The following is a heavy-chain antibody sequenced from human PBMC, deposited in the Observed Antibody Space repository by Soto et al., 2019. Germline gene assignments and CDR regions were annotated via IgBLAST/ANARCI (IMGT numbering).Heavy chain of an antibody. CDR3: ARGFDVLGYCSGGSCSTPLAY. CDR1: GGSFSGYY. D-gene: IGHD2-15*01. CDR2: INHSGST. Sequence: SETLSLTCAVYGGSFSGYYWSWIRQPPGKGLEWIGEINHSGSTNYNPSLKSRVTISVDTSKNQFSLKLSPVTAADTAVYYCARGFDVLGYCSGGSCSTPLAYRGQGTLVTVS. V-gene: IGHV4-34*01. J-gene: IGHJ4*02.